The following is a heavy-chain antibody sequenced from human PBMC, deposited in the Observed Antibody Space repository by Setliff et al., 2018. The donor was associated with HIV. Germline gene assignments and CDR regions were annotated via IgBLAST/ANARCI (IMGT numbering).Heavy chain of an antibody. Sequence: GGSLRLSCAASGFTFEDYAMHWVRQVPGKGLEWVSGISWQRGTLGYADSVKGRFTISRDNAKDSLYLQMDSLTTEDTALYYCVKDGSRYFDSTGYYPCDSWGQGTLVTVSS. V-gene: IGHV3-9*01. J-gene: IGHJ4*02. CDR2: ISWQRGTL. D-gene: IGHD3-22*01. CDR3: VKDGSRYFDSTGYYPCDS. CDR1: GFTFEDYA.